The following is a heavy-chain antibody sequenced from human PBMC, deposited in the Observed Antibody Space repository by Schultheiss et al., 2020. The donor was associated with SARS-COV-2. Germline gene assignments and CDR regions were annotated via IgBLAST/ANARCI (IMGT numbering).Heavy chain of an antibody. CDR3: ARDPVTAVGIDWYFDL. CDR1: GFTFSSYA. Sequence: GESLKISCAASGFTFSSYAMHWVRQAPGKGLEWVAVISYDGSNKYYADSVKGRFTISRDNSKNSMFLQMNGLTTEDSALYHCARDPVTAVGIDWYFDLWGRGTLVTVSS. CDR2: ISYDGSNK. J-gene: IGHJ2*01. D-gene: IGHD2-2*01. V-gene: IGHV3-30*04.